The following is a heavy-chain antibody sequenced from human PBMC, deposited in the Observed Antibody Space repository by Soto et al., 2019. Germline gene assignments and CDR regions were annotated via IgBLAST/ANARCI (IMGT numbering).Heavy chain of an antibody. D-gene: IGHD6-19*01. J-gene: IGHJ5*02. CDR1: GGSISSGGYS. V-gene: IGHV4-30-2*01. Sequence: SETLSLTCAVSGGSISSGGYSWSWIRQPPGKGLEWIGYIYHSGSTYYNPSLKSRVTISVDRSKNQFSLNLSSVTAADTAVYYCAREAGPDRWFDPWGQGTLVTVSS. CDR3: AREAGPDRWFDP. CDR2: IYHSGST.